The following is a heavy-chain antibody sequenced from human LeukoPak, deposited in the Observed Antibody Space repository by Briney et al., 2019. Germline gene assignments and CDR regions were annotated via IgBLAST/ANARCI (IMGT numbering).Heavy chain of an antibody. CDR3: ARGESSQWEPGY. CDR2: IIPIFGTA. V-gene: IGHV1-69*13. Sequence: ASVKVSCKASGYTFTSYAISWVRQAPGQGLEWMGGIIPIFGTANYAQKFQGRVTITADESTSTAYMELSSLRSEDTAVYYCARGESSQWEPGYWGQGTLVTVSS. D-gene: IGHD1-26*01. J-gene: IGHJ4*02. CDR1: GYTFTSYA.